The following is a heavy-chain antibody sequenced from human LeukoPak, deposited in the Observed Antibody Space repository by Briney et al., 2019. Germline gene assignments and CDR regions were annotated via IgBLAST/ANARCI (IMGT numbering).Heavy chain of an antibody. J-gene: IGHJ4*02. CDR3: ASGHEGVFDY. D-gene: IGHD3-10*01. V-gene: IGHV1-24*01. CDR2: FGPAAADT. Sequence: GASVKVSCKVSGYTLTEFRMHWVRQAPGKGLEWMGSFGPAAADTIYTQKFQGRVTMTEDTSTDTACMELSSLRSEDTAVYFCASGHEGVFDYWGQGTLVTVSS. CDR1: GYTLTEFR.